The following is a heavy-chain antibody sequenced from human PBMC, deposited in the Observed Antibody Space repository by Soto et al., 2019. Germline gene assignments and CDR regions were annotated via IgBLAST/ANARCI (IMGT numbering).Heavy chain of an antibody. CDR3: ARHGLWFGELLGDAFDI. CDR2: IYYSGST. CDR1: GGSISSSSYH. Sequence: SETLSLTCTVSGGSISSSSYHWGWIRQPPGKGLEWIGSIYYSGSTYYNPSLKSRVTISVETSKNQFSLKLSSVTAADTAVYYCARHGLWFGELLGDAFDIWGQGTMVTVSS. D-gene: IGHD3-10*01. J-gene: IGHJ3*02. V-gene: IGHV4-39*01.